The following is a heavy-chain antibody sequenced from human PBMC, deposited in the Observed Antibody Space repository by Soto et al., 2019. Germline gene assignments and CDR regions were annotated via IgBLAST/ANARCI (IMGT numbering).Heavy chain of an antibody. CDR2: TYYRSKWYN. CDR1: GDRVSSNTAA. J-gene: IGHJ3*02. CDR3: TSALSPITIVVLSSDAFDI. Sequence: SQTLSRTCDISGDRVSSNTAAWNWIRQSQSRSLDWLGRTYYRSKWYNDYEVSVTSRLPINPDTSKNQFSLQLNSVSGADTAVYYCTSALSPITIVVLSSDAFDIWRQ. D-gene: IGHD3-22*01. V-gene: IGHV6-1*01.